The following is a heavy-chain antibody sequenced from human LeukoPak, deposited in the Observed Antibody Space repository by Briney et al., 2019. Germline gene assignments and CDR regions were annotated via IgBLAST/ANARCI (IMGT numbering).Heavy chain of an antibody. V-gene: IGHV4-39*07. CDR3: VRDPTWIELWNRFDY. D-gene: IGHD5-18*01. Sequence: SETLSLTCTVSDGSISSSTYYWGWIRQPPGKGLEWIGSIYYSGSTYYNPSLKSRVTILVDTSKNQFSLKLSSVTAADTAVYYCVRDPTWIELWNRFDYWGQGSLVTVSS. CDR1: DGSISSSTYY. CDR2: IYYSGST. J-gene: IGHJ4*02.